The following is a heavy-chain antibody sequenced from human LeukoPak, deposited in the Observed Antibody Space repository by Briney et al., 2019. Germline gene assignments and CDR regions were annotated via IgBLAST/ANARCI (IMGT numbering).Heavy chain of an antibody. Sequence: ASVKVSCKASGYTFTGYYMHWVRRAPGQGLEWMGWINPNSGGTNYAQKFQGRVTMTRDTSISTAYMELSRLRSDDTAVYYCARDGSGSYSYYYYYCYMDVWGKGTTVTVSS. D-gene: IGHD3-10*01. CDR1: GYTFTGYY. CDR3: ARDGSGSYSYYYYYCYMDV. J-gene: IGHJ6*03. V-gene: IGHV1-2*02. CDR2: INPNSGGT.